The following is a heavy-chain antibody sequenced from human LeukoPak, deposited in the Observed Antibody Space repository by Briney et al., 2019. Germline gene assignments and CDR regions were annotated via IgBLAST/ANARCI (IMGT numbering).Heavy chain of an antibody. Sequence: EGSLRLSCEASGFTFSSYWMSWVRQAPGKGLEWVANIKQDGSEKYYVDSVKGRFTISRDNVKNSLYLQMNSLRAEETAVYYCARYSAAAGTGSWFDPWGQGTLVTVSS. D-gene: IGHD6-13*01. CDR1: GFTFSSYW. CDR2: IKQDGSEK. J-gene: IGHJ5*02. V-gene: IGHV3-7*01. CDR3: ARYSAAAGTGSWFDP.